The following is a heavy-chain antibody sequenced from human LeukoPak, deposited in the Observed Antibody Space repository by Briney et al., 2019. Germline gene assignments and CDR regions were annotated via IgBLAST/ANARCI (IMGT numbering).Heavy chain of an antibody. CDR3: ARAEWAAVDY. Sequence: SETLSLTCTVSGGSISSGDYYWSWIRQPPGKGLEWIGYIYYSGSTYYNPSLKSRVTISVDTYKNQFSLKLSSVTAADTAVYYCARAEWAAVDYWGQGTLVTVSS. V-gene: IGHV4-30-4*08. D-gene: IGHD1-14*01. J-gene: IGHJ4*02. CDR1: GGSISSGDYY. CDR2: IYYSGST.